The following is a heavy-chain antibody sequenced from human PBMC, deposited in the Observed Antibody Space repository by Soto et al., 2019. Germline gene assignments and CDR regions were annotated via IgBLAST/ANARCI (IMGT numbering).Heavy chain of an antibody. CDR3: ARDGDYDILTGYYRPNSFDP. J-gene: IGHJ5*02. V-gene: IGHV3-11*01. D-gene: IGHD3-9*01. Sequence: QVQLVESGGGLVKPGGSLRLSCAASGFTFSDYYMSWIRQAPGKGLEWVSYISSSGSTIYYADSVKGRFTISRDNAKNSLYLQMNSLRAEDTAVYYCARDGDYDILTGYYRPNSFDPWGQGTLVTVSS. CDR2: ISSSGSTI. CDR1: GFTFSDYY.